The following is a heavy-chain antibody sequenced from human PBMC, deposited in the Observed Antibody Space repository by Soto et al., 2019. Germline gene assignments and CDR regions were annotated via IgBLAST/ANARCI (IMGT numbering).Heavy chain of an antibody. V-gene: IGHV3-30*18. Sequence: QVQLVESGGGVVQPGRSLRVSCAASGFTFSIYAMHWVRQAPGTGLEWVAVISYDGTKTYYADSVKGRFTISRDNSKNSVYLRMNRLRAEDTAVYYCGKERGTRRKWLIDAFDYWGQGTLVTVSP. D-gene: IGHD5-12*01. CDR1: GFTFSIYA. CDR3: GKERGTRRKWLIDAFDY. CDR2: ISYDGTKT. J-gene: IGHJ4*02.